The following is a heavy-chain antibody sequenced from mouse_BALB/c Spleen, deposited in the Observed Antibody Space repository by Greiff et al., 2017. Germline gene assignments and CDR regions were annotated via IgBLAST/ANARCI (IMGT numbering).Heavy chain of an antibody. J-gene: IGHJ4*01. CDR1: GYSITSDYA. CDR2: ISYSGST. D-gene: IGHD2-14*01. CDR3: ARDYRYDYAMDY. V-gene: IGHV3-2*02. Sequence: EVKLVESGPGLVKPSQSLSLTCTVTGYSITSDYAWNWIRQFPGNKLEWMGYISYSGSTSYNPSLKSRISITRDTSKNQFFLQLNSVTTEDTATYYCARDYRYDYAMDYWGQGTSVTVSS.